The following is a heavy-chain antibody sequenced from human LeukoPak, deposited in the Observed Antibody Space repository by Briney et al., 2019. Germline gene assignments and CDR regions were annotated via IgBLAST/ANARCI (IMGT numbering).Heavy chain of an antibody. CDR1: GGTFSSYA. Sequence: SVKVSCKASGGTFSSYAISWVRQAPGQGLEWMGRIIPIFGTANYAQKFQGRVTITTDESTSTANMELSSLRSEDTAVYYCAVEMATISYYFDYWGQGTLVTVSS. J-gene: IGHJ4*02. D-gene: IGHD5-24*01. V-gene: IGHV1-69*05. CDR3: AVEMATISYYFDY. CDR2: IIPIFGTA.